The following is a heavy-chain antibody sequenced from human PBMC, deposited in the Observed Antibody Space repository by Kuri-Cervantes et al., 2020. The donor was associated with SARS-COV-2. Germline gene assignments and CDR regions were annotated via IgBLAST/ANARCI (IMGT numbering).Heavy chain of an antibody. D-gene: IGHD4-11*01. V-gene: IGHV3-21*01. CDR2: ISSSSSYI. CDR1: GFTFSSYS. J-gene: IGHJ5*02. CDR3: ARDGRSGTVTVVDWFDP. Sequence: GESLKISCAASGFTFSSYSMNWVRQAPGKGLEWVSSISSSSSYIYYADSVKGRFTISRDNAKNSLYLQMNSLRAEDTAVYYCARDGRSGTVTVVDWFDPRGQGTLVTVSS.